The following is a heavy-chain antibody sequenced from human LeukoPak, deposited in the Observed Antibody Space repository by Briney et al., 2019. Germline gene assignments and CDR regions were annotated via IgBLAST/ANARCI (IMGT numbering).Heavy chain of an antibody. CDR1: GGSISSYS. V-gene: IGHV4-4*07. D-gene: IGHD2-2*01. CDR2: IYTSGST. J-gene: IGHJ5*02. CDR3: ARDSYQLLEYNWFDP. Sequence: SETLSLTCTASGGSISSYSWSWIRQPAGKGLEWIGRIYTSGSTDYNPSLKSRVTMSVDTSKNQCSLKLSSVTAADTAVYYCARDSYQLLEYNWFDPWGQGTLVTVSS.